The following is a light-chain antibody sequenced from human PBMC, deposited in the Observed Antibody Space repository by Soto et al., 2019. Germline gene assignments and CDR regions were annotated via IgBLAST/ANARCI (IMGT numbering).Light chain of an antibody. Sequence: DIVMTQSPDSLAVSLGERATINCRSSQTILYTSINKNSLAWYQQKPGQPPTLLIYWASTRESGVPDRFSGSGSGTDFTLTISSLQAEDVAVYYCQQYYSSPYTFGLGTKLGIK. CDR2: WAS. V-gene: IGKV4-1*01. CDR1: QTILYTSINKNS. J-gene: IGKJ2*01. CDR3: QQYYSSPYT.